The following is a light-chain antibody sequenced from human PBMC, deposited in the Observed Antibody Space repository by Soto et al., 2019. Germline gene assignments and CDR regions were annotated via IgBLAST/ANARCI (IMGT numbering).Light chain of an antibody. CDR1: QSVSNSY. CDR2: GAS. J-gene: IGKJ1*01. Sequence: EIVLTQSPGTLSLSPGEKATLSCRASQSVSNSYLAWYQQKPGQAPRLLIYGASSRATGIPDRFSGSGSGTDFTHTINRLEPEDFAVYYCQQYGTSRAFGQGTKVENK. V-gene: IGKV3-20*01. CDR3: QQYGTSRA.